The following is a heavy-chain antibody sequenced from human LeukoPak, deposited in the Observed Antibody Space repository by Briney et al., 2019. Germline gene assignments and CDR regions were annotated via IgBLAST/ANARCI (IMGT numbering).Heavy chain of an antibody. J-gene: IGHJ3*02. Sequence: GASVKVSCKASGYTFTDYYMHWVRQAPGQGLEWMGWINPNGGGTHYAQKFQGRVTMTRDTSINTAYMELSSLRSEDTAVYYCARLTYDSSGYFDAFDIWGQGTMVTVSS. CDR3: ARLTYDSSGYFDAFDI. CDR2: INPNGGGT. V-gene: IGHV1-2*02. CDR1: GYTFTDYY. D-gene: IGHD3-22*01.